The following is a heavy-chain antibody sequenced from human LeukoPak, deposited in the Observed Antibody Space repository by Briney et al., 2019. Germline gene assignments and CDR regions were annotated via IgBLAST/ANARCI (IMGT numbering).Heavy chain of an antibody. Sequence: SETLSLTCTVSGGSISSYYWSWIRQPPGKGLEWIGYIYYSGSTNYNPSLKSRVTISVDTSKNQFSLKLSSVTAADTAVYYCARRVDYGDFYYFDYWGQGTLVTVSS. D-gene: IGHD4-17*01. CDR2: IYYSGST. CDR1: GGSISSYY. V-gene: IGHV4-59*08. CDR3: ARRVDYGDFYYFDY. J-gene: IGHJ4*02.